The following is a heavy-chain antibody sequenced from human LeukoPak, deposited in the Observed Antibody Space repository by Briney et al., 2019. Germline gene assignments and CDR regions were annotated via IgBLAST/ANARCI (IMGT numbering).Heavy chain of an antibody. CDR1: GGSISSYY. J-gene: IGHJ4*02. CDR3: ARAPSSSGWYFDY. D-gene: IGHD6-19*01. Sequence: PSETLSLTCTVSGGSISSYYWSWIRQPPGKGLXXIGYIHYSGSTNYKPSLKSRVTISVDTSKNQLSLKLSSVTAADTAVYHCARAPSSSGWYFDYWGQGTLVTVSS. V-gene: IGHV4-59*01. CDR2: IHYSGST.